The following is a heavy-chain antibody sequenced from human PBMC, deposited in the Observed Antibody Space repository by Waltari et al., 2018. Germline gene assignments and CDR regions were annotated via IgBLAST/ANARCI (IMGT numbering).Heavy chain of an antibody. CDR3: VRGGWADD. CDR2: IRGSGDST. V-gene: IGHV3-23*01. D-gene: IGHD1-26*01. Sequence: EVKLLESGGGLVQPGGSLRLSCAAAGFTFSRYILTWGRQAPGKGMGWVPSIRGSGDSTYYADFVKGRCTISRDNSKNTLYLQMNSLRAEDTAVYYCVRGGWADDWGQGTLVTVSS. CDR1: GFTFSRYI. J-gene: IGHJ4*02.